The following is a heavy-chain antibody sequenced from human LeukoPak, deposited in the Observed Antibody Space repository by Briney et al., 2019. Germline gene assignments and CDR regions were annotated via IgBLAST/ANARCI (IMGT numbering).Heavy chain of an antibody. Sequence: PSETLSLTCTVSGGSISSYYWSWIRQPPGKGLEWFGYIYYSGSTNYNPSLKSRVTISVDTSKNQFSLKLSSVTAADTAVYYCARVRAGYYYDILTGYPEAFDYWGQGTLVTVSS. V-gene: IGHV4-59*01. CDR2: IYYSGST. D-gene: IGHD3-9*01. CDR3: ARVRAGYYYDILTGYPEAFDY. CDR1: GGSISSYY. J-gene: IGHJ4*02.